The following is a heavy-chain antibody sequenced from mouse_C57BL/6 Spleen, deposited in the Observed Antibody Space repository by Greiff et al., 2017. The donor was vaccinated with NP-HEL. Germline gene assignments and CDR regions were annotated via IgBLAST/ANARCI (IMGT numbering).Heavy chain of an antibody. CDR1: GYSITSGYY. D-gene: IGHD2-12*01. CDR2: ISYDGSN. J-gene: IGHJ3*02. CDR3: AREGVLYGY. V-gene: IGHV3-6*01. Sequence: EVKLLESGPGLVKPSQSLSLTCSVTGYSITSGYYWNWIRQFPGNKLEWMGYISYDGSNNYNPSLKNRISITRDTSKNQFFLKLNSVTTEDTSTYYCAREGVLYGYWGQGTLVTVSA.